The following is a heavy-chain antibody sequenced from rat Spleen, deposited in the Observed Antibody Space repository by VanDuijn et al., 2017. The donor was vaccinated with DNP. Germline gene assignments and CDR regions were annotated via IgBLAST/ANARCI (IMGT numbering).Heavy chain of an antibody. J-gene: IGHJ4*01. CDR1: GFTFTNYW. CDR2: ISIDGTTT. CDR3: ARYSRGAMDA. D-gene: IGHD1-11*01. Sequence: EVQLVETGGGLVQPGRSLRLSCVASGFTFTNYWMYWMRQAPGKGLEWVASISIDGTTTYYPDSVKGRFTISRDNAENTVYLQMNSLRSEDTATYYCARYSRGAMDAWGQGTSVTVSS. V-gene: IGHV5-58*01.